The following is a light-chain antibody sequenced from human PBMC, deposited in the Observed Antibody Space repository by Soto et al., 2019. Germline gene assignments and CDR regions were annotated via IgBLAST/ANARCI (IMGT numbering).Light chain of an antibody. CDR3: QQRINWPLT. V-gene: IGKV3-11*01. Sequence: EIVLTQSPATLSLSPGERATLSCRASQSIASYLAWYQQKPGQAPRLLIYDVSNRATGIPARFRGSGSGTDFTLTISSLEPEDFALYYCQQRINWPLTFGGGTRVEIK. CDR2: DVS. J-gene: IGKJ4*01. CDR1: QSIASY.